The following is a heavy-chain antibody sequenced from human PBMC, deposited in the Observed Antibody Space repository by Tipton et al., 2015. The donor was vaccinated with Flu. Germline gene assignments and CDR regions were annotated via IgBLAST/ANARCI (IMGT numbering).Heavy chain of an antibody. CDR1: GGSIGSYY. CDR3: ARSTYYYGSGTSDL. V-gene: IGHV4-59*04. D-gene: IGHD3-10*01. CDR2: ISHSGRT. Sequence: GLVKPSETLFLTCTVSGGSIGSYYWGWIRQPPGKGLEWIGSISHSGRTYYKPSLKSRVTMSLDTSENQLSLNLRFVTAADTAVYYCARSTYYYGSGTSDLWGQGTLGTVSS. J-gene: IGHJ4*02.